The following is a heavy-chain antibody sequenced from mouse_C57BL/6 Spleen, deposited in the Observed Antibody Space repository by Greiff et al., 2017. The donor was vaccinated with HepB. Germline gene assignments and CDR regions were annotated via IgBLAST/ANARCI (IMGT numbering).Heavy chain of an antibody. J-gene: IGHJ3*01. CDR3: ARLGKGSFAY. CDR1: GYTFTSYW. Sequence: QVQLKQPGAELVKPGASVKLSCKASGYTFTSYWMHWVKQRPGQGLEWIGMIHPNSGSTNYNEKFKSKATLTVDKSSSTAYMQLSSLTSEDSAVYYCARLGKGSFAYWGQGTLVTVSA. V-gene: IGHV1-64*01. CDR2: IHPNSGST. D-gene: IGHD4-1*01.